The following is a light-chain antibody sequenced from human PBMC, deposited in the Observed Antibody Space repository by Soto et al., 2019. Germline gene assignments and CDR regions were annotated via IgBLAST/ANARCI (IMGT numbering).Light chain of an antibody. CDR2: VAS. J-gene: IGKJ1*01. V-gene: IGKV3-20*01. CDR1: QSVSTGY. Sequence: IGVTLSAGALSLSPGDASTLYCMASQSVSTGYLAWYQQKPGQAPRLLIYVASRRATGIPDRFSGSASGTDFTLSISRLAPEDVAVYCRQHYGHPPTFGQGTKA. CDR3: QHYGHPPT.